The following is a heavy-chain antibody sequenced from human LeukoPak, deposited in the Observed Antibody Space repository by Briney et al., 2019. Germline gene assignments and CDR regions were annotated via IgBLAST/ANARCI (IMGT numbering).Heavy chain of an antibody. J-gene: IGHJ4*02. V-gene: IGHV4-59*08. CDR1: GGSISSSY. CDR3: ARXYNYDSGGDPFDF. CDR2: IYYSGDT. Sequence: SETLSLTCTVSGGSISSSYWSWIRQPPGKGLECIGYIYYSGDTNYNPSLKSRVSMSLDTSKNQLSLKLSSVTAADTAVDYCARXYNYDSGGDPFDFWGQGTLVTVSS. D-gene: IGHD3-22*01.